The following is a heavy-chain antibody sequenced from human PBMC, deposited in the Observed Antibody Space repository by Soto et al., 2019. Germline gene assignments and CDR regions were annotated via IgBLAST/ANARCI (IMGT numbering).Heavy chain of an antibody. J-gene: IGHJ4*02. D-gene: IGHD2-15*01. CDR1: GGSISSYY. CDR3: ARHGGYCSGGSCPGDY. CDR2: IYYSGST. Sequence: PSETLSLTCTVSGGSISSYYWSWIRQPPGKGLEWIGYIYYSGSTNYNPSLKSRVTISVDTSKNQFSLKLSSVTAADTAVYYCARHGGYCSGGSCPGDYWGQGTLVTVSS. V-gene: IGHV4-59*08.